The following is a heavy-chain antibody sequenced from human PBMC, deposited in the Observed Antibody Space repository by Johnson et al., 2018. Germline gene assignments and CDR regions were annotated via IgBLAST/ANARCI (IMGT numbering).Heavy chain of an antibody. CDR3: ATGHYLAGTTYSQH. CDR2: ISESGDTT. J-gene: IGHJ1*01. Sequence: EVQLLESGGALVQPGGSLRLSCVVSGFTFINYVMNWVRQAPGRGLEWISVISESGDTTYYAASVKGRFTIPRDDSQKPLFLQMSGLRAEDTAVYFCATGHYLAGTTYSQHWGQGTLVTVSS. V-gene: IGHV3-23*01. CDR1: GFTFINYV. D-gene: IGHD1-7*01.